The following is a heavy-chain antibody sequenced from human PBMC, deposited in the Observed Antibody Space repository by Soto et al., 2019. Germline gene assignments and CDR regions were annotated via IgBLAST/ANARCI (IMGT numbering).Heavy chain of an antibody. Sequence: QVQLVESGGGVVQPGRSLRLSCAASGFTFSSYAMHWVRQAPGKGLEWVAVISYDGSNKYYADSVKGRFTISRDNSKNTLYLQMNSLRAEDTAVYYCARDDTMIVVVIGSDAFDIWGQGTMVTVSS. D-gene: IGHD3-22*01. CDR3: ARDDTMIVVVIGSDAFDI. CDR2: ISYDGSNK. J-gene: IGHJ3*02. CDR1: GFTFSSYA. V-gene: IGHV3-30-3*01.